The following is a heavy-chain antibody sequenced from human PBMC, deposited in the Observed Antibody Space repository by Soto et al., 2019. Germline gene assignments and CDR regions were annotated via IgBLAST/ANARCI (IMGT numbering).Heavy chain of an antibody. CDR3: AKTFTIFGQRGVYYYGMDV. J-gene: IGHJ6*02. CDR2: ISYDGSNK. D-gene: IGHD3-3*01. CDR1: GFTFSSYG. V-gene: IGHV3-30*18. Sequence: QVQLVESRGGVVQPGRSLRLSCAASGFTFSSYGMHWVRQAPGKGLEWVAVISYDGSNKYYADSVKGRFTISGDNSKNTLYLQMNSLRAEDTAVYYCAKTFTIFGQRGVYYYGMDVWGQGTTVTVSS.